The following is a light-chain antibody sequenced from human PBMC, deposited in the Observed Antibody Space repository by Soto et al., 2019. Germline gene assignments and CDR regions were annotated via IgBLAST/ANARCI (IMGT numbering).Light chain of an antibody. CDR1: ISNIGSNV. Sequence: QCLLTQPPSVSVTPGQRVTISCAGSISNIGSNVVNWYQHLPGRAPKLLIYGHNQRPSGVPDRFSGSKSGTSASLAISGLQSEDEAEYYCAAWDDNLSGFYVFGTGTKVNV. V-gene: IGLV1-44*01. CDR2: GHN. CDR3: AAWDDNLSGFYV. J-gene: IGLJ1*01.